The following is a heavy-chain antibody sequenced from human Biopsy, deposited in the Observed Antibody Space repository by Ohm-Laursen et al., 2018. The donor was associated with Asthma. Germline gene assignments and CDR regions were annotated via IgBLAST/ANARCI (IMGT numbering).Heavy chain of an antibody. D-gene: IGHD6-19*01. Sequence: TLSLTCGAYGGSISSFYWSWIRQSPAKGLAWMGYVYWTGSTNYNPSLKSRITMSVDTSKNRMFLELTSVTAADTAIYYCVRAVRNEQWLAPFDYWGQGKPVTVSS. CDR1: GGSISSFY. V-gene: IGHV4-59*01. CDR2: VYWTGST. CDR3: VRAVRNEQWLAPFDY. J-gene: IGHJ4*02.